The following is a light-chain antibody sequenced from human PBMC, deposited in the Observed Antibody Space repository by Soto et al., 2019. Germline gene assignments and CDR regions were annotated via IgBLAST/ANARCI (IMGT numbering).Light chain of an antibody. V-gene: IGKV1-39*01. CDR3: QQRDTTPLT. CDR2: AAS. CDR1: QSISTY. J-gene: IGKJ4*01. Sequence: DIQMTQSPSYLSASVGDGVTVTCRASQSISTYLNWYQQKPGKAPKLLINAASSLQSGVPSRFSGRGSGTEFTLTICSLQPEDFATYYCQQRDTTPLTVGGGTKV.